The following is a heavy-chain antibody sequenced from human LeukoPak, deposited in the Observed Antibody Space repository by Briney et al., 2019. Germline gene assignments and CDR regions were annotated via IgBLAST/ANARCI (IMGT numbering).Heavy chain of an antibody. D-gene: IGHD2-21*02. CDR1: GFPFNSYD. CDR3: TMSYVVVTAIDAFDI. J-gene: IGHJ3*02. CDR2: ISSSGSTI. Sequence: SGGPVRLFCAASGFPFNSYDMNWLPRAQGKGRVWVTYISSSGSTIYYADSVKGRFTFSRDKAKNSPYLQMNRQRAEDTAVCYFTMSYVVVTAIDAFDICGQGTMVTVSS. V-gene: IGHV3-48*03.